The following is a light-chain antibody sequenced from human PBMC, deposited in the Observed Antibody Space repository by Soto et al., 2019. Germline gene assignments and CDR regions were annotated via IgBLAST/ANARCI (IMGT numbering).Light chain of an antibody. Sequence: DIVMTQTPLSLSVTPGQPASISCKSSQSLHSDGKTYLYWYLQKPGQPPQLLIYEVSNRFSGVPDRFSGSVSGTDFTLKISRVEAEDVGVYYCMQSIQLGLTFGGGTKVVIK. J-gene: IGKJ4*01. CDR3: MQSIQLGLT. CDR2: EVS. CDR1: QSLHSDGKTY. V-gene: IGKV2D-29*01.